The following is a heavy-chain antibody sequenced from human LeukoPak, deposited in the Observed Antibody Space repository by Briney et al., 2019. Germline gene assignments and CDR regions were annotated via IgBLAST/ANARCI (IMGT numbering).Heavy chain of an antibody. CDR2: IDFSGST. D-gene: IGHD3-10*01. CDR1: GGSINSSNHH. J-gene: IGHJ6*02. V-gene: IGHV4-39*01. CDR3: ARLGQDGCVYGSGNYHNYYGMDV. Sequence: PSETLSLICTVSGGSINSSNHHWDWIRQPPGKGLEWIGSIDFSGSTSRNPSLKSRLTISVDTSKNQFSLKLSSVTAADTAVYFCARLGQDGCVYGSGNYHNYYGMDVWGQGTTVTVSS.